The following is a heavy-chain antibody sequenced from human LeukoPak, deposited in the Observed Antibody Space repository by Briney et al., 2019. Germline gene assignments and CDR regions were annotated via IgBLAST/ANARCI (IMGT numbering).Heavy chain of an antibody. CDR1: GFTVSSNY. J-gene: IGHJ6*02. CDR3: ARGGYYDFWSGRDYGMDV. V-gene: IGHV3-53*01. CDR2: IYSGGST. D-gene: IGHD3-3*01. Sequence: GGSLRLSCAASGFTVSSNYMSWVRQAPGKGLEWVSVIYSGGSTYYADSVKGRSTISRDNSKNTLYLQMNSLRAEDTAVYYCARGGYYDFWSGRDYGMDVWGQGSTVTVSS.